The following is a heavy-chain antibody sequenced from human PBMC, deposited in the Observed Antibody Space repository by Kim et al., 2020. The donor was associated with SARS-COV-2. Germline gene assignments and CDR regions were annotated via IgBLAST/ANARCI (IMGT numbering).Heavy chain of an antibody. CDR3: ARAWDQNFDF. Sequence: ASVKVSCKASGYIFTSYWIHWVRQAPGQGLEWMGMINPSSANTRYAQSFQGRVTTTSDTSTSTASMELSSLTSEDTAVYYCARAWDQNFDFWGQGTLVTVSS. D-gene: IGHD1-26*01. V-gene: IGHV1-46*01. CDR1: GYIFTSYW. J-gene: IGHJ4*02. CDR2: INPSSANT.